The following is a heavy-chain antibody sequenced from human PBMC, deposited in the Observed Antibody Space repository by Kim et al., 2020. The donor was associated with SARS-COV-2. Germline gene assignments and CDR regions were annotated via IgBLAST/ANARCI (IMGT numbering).Heavy chain of an antibody. V-gene: IGHV4-59*01. CDR2: IYYSGST. CDR3: ARAIQLWSIFDY. D-gene: IGHD5-18*01. Sequence: SETLSLTCTVSGGSISSYYWSWIRQPPGKGLEWIGYIYYSGSTNYNPSLKSRVTISVDTSKNQFSLKLSSVTAADTAVYYCARAIQLWSIFDYWGQGTLVTVSS. J-gene: IGHJ4*02. CDR1: GGSISSYY.